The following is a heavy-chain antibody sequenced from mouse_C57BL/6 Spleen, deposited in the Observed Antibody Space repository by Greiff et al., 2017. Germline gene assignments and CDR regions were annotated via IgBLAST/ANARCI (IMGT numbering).Heavy chain of an antibody. CDR2: IRLKSDNYAT. CDR3: AGCDGGWFAY. D-gene: IGHD2-13*01. V-gene: IGHV6-3*01. Sequence: EVKLVESGGGLVQPGGSMKLSCVASGFTFSNYWMNWVRQSPEKGLEWVAQIRLKSDNYATHYAESVKGRFTISRDDSKSSVYLQMNNLRAEDTGIYYCAGCDGGWFAYWGQGTLVTVSA. CDR1: GFTFSNYW. J-gene: IGHJ3*01.